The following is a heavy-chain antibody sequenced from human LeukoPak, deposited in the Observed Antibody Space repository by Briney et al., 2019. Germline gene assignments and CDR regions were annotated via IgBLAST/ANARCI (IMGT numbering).Heavy chain of an antibody. CDR3: AGGDRIAAAGKGVDY. CDR1: GFTFSTYS. Sequence: GGSLRLSCAASGFTFSTYSMNWVRQARGKGLVGVSYIISSSSTIYYADSVKGRFTISRDNAKNSMYLQMNSLRAEDTAVYYCAGGDRIAAAGKGVDYWGQGTLVTVSS. J-gene: IGHJ4*02. D-gene: IGHD6-13*01. V-gene: IGHV3-48*01. CDR2: IISSSSTI.